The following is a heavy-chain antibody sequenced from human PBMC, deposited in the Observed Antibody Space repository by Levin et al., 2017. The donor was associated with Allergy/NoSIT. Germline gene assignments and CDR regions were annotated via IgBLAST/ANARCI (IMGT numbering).Heavy chain of an antibody. CDR3: TTGYLRRLYGMDV. J-gene: IGHJ6*02. D-gene: IGHD2/OR15-2a*01. Sequence: NAWRGGDHQAQGKGLEWVGRIKSKTDGGTTDYAAPVKGRFTISRDDSKNTLYLQMNSLKTEDTAVYYCTTGYLRRLYGMDVWGQGTTVTVSS. CDR1: NAW. V-gene: IGHV3-15*01. CDR2: IKSKTDGGTT.